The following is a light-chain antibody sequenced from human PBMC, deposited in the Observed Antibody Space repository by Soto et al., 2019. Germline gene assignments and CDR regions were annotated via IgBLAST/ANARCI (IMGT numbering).Light chain of an antibody. J-gene: IGLJ2*01. CDR3: CSYAGSSTFEV. CDR2: EGS. V-gene: IGLV2-23*03. Sequence: QSALTQPASVSGCPGQSITISCTGTGSDVESYNLVSWYQQHPGKAPKPMIYEGSKRPSGVSNRFSGSKSGNTASLTVSGLQAEDETDYYWCSYAGSSTFEVFGGGTKLTVL. CDR1: GSDVESYNL.